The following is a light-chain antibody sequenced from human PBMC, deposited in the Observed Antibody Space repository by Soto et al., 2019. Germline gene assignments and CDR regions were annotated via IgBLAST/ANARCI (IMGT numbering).Light chain of an antibody. V-gene: IGLV2-14*01. Sequence: QSALTQCASVSGCPGQSITISCTGTSSDLAIYNYVSWYQQQPGKAPKLMIYQVTNRPSGVSNRFSGSRSGNTASLTISGLQAEDEADYYCSSYTDSSNYVFGTGTKLTVL. J-gene: IGLJ1*01. CDR3: SSYTDSSNYV. CDR2: QVT. CDR1: SSDLAIYNY.